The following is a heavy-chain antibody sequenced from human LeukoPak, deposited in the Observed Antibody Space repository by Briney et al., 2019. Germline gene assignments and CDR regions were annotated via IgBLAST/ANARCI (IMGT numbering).Heavy chain of an antibody. Sequence: PGGSLRLSCAASGFTFSSYGMHWVRQAPGKGLEWVAVISYDGSRKYYADSVKGRFSISRDNSKNTLYLQMNSLRADDTAVYYCAKGARGDTVTSIVGLNWFDPWGQGTLVTVSS. CDR2: ISYDGSRK. V-gene: IGHV3-30*18. D-gene: IGHD4-17*01. CDR1: GFTFSSYG. J-gene: IGHJ5*02. CDR3: AKGARGDTVTSIVGLNWFDP.